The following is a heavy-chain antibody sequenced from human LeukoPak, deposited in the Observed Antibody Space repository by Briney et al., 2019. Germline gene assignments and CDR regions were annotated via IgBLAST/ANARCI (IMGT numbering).Heavy chain of an antibody. J-gene: IGHJ5*02. Sequence: PSETLSLTCTVSGGSISSYYWSWIRQPPGKGLEWIGYIYYSGSINYNPSLKSRVTISVDTSKNQFSLKLSSVTAADTAVYYCARSITMVRGATRAVWFDPWGQGTLVTVSS. D-gene: IGHD3-10*01. CDR1: GGSISSYY. V-gene: IGHV4-59*01. CDR3: ARSITMVRGATRAVWFDP. CDR2: IYYSGSI.